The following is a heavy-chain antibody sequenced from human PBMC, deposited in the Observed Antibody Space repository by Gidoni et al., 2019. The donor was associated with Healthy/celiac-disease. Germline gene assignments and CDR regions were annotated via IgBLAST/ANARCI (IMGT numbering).Heavy chain of an antibody. Sequence: QVQLVESGGGVVQPGWSLRLSCAASGFSFSSYAMHWVRQAPGKGLAWVAVISYDGSNKYYADSVKGRFTISRDNSKNTLYLQMNSLRAEDTAVYYCAREMVPGWFDPWGQGTLVTVSS. J-gene: IGHJ5*02. CDR2: ISYDGSNK. CDR3: AREMVPGWFDP. CDR1: GFSFSSYA. V-gene: IGHV3-30-3*01. D-gene: IGHD2-15*01.